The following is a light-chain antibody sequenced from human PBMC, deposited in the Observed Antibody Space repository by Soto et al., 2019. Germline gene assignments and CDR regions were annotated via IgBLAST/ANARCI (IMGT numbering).Light chain of an antibody. J-gene: IGKJ4*01. CDR3: QQYGSAPLLT. V-gene: IGKV3-20*01. CDR2: GAS. CDR1: QSVSSSY. Sequence: EIVLTQSPGTLSLSPGERATLSCRASQSVSSSYLAWYQQKPGQAPRLLIYGASSKATGIPDRFSGRGSSTALSLTTSRPEPDGFGVYYCQQYGSAPLLTFGGGTKVEIK.